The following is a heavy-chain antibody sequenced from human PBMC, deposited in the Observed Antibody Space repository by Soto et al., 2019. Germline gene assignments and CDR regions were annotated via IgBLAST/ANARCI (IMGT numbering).Heavy chain of an antibody. CDR3: AKNGLSNSPSAIDS. J-gene: IGHJ4*02. CDR1: GFSFSNSG. D-gene: IGHD1-1*01. CDR2: ISGNGRNT. Sequence: ESGGGLAQPGGSLRLSCVTSGFSFSNSGMSWVRQAPGKGLDWVSGISGNGRNTYYTDSVKGRFLVSRDNSGNTLFLQMNSLRAEDTAIYFCAKNGLSNSPSAIDSWGQGTLVTVSS. V-gene: IGHV3-23*01.